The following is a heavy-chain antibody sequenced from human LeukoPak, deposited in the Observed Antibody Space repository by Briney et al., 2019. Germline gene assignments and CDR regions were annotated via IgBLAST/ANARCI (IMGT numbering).Heavy chain of an antibody. CDR3: ASAAVGAMDY. J-gene: IGHJ4*02. D-gene: IGHD1-26*01. V-gene: IGHV3-74*01. CDR1: GFTLSRSW. CDR2: INSDGSST. Sequence: GGSLRLSCAASGFTLSRSWMHRGRHPPRERLVWVSRINSDGSSTNYADSVKGRFTISRDNAKNTLYLQMNSLRAEDTAVYYCASAAVGAMDYWGQGTLVTVSS.